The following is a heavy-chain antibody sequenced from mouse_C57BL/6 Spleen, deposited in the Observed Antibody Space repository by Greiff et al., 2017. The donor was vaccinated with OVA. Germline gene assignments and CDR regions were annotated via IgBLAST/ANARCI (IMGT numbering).Heavy chain of an antibody. V-gene: IGHV5-16*01. CDR1: GFTFSDYY. J-gene: IGHJ1*03. D-gene: IGHD4-1*01. Sequence: EVKLVESEGGLVQPGSSMKLSCTASGFTFSDYYMAWVRQVPEKGLEWVANINYDGSSTYYLDSLKSRFIISRDNAKNILYLQMSSLKSEDTATDYCARATGTSWYFDVWGTGTTVTVSS. CDR3: ARATGTSWYFDV. CDR2: INYDGSST.